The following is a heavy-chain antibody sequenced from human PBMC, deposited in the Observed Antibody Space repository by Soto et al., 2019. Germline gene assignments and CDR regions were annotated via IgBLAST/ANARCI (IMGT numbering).Heavy chain of an antibody. V-gene: IGHV3-30*18. Sequence: PGGSLRLSXAASGFTFSSYGMHWVRQAPGKGLEWVAVISYDGSNKYYADSVKGRVTISRDNSKNTLYLQMNSLRAEDTAAYYCAKDRSRGLWFGELSALDVWGQGTTVTVSS. J-gene: IGHJ6*02. CDR2: ISYDGSNK. D-gene: IGHD3-10*01. CDR1: GFTFSSYG. CDR3: AKDRSRGLWFGELSALDV.